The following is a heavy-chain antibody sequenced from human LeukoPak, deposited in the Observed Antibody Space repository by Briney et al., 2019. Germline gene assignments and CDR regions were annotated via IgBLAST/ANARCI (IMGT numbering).Heavy chain of an antibody. CDR1: GFTFSNYA. CDR3: AKRGNTISFFDP. V-gene: IGHV3-23*01. J-gene: IGHJ5*02. CDR2: LTGRGDSA. D-gene: IGHD1-1*01. Sequence: GGSLRLSCGASGFTFSNYAMYWVRQAPGKRLEWVSGLTGRGDSAYYADSVKGRFTISRDNSKNTLYLEMNSLRADDTAVYYCAKRGNTISFFDPWGQGTPVTVSS.